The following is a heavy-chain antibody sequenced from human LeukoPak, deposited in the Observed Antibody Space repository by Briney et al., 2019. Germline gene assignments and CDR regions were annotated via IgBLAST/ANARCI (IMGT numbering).Heavy chain of an antibody. CDR2: ISSGSATI. CDR3: ARGFPHGGSAFDY. Sequence: GGSLRLSCAASGFTFSSYAINWVRQAPGKGLEWVSYISSGSATIHYADSVKGRFTISRDNAKNSLYRQMNSLRAEDTAVYFCARGFPHGGSAFDYRGQGTLVIVSS. J-gene: IGHJ4*02. CDR1: GFTFSSYA. V-gene: IGHV3-48*04. D-gene: IGHD1-26*01.